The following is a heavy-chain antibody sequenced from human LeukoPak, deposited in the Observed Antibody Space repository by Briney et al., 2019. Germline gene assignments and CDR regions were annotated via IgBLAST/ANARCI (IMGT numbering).Heavy chain of an antibody. D-gene: IGHD2-21*02. V-gene: IGHV5-51*01. CDR2: LFPGDSDT. CDR3: ARAGRDSSYSYYMDV. J-gene: IGHJ6*03. CDR1: SYGFTSYW. Sequence: GESLQISCTGSSYGFTSYWIGWVRHMPRKGREWMGLLFPGDSDTRYSASFQVQGTITTAKANSTAYLQWNRMKASDTATSYCARAGRDSSYSYYMDVWGKGHAVTVSS.